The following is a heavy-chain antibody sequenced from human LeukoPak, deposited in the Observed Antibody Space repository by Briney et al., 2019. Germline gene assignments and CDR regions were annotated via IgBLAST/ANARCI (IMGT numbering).Heavy chain of an antibody. Sequence: SETLSLTCTVSGDSISSYYWGWIRQPPGKGLEWIGYIYYSGSTNYNPSLKSRVTISVDTSKNQFSLKLSSVTAADTAVYYCARDRGGQLDDAFDIWGQGTMVTVSS. CDR3: ARDRGGQLDDAFDI. CDR2: IYYSGST. D-gene: IGHD6-6*01. V-gene: IGHV4-59*01. CDR1: GDSISSYY. J-gene: IGHJ3*02.